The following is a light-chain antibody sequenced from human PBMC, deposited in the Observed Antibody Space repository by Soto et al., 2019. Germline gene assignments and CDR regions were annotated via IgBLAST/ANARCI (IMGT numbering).Light chain of an antibody. CDR1: QSVSSSY. CDR2: GAS. V-gene: IGKV3-20*01. Sequence: DIVLTQSPATLSLSPGERATLSCRASQSVSSSYLAWYQQKPGQAPRILIFGASSRATGIPDKFSGSGSGTDFTLTISRLEPEDFAVYYCQQYGNSPITFGQGTRLEIK. J-gene: IGKJ5*01. CDR3: QQYGNSPIT.